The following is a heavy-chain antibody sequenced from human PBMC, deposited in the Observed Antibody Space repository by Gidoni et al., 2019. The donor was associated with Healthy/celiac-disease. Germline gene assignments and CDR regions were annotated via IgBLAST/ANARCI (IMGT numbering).Heavy chain of an antibody. CDR1: GFTFDDYA. V-gene: IGHV3-9*03. J-gene: IGHJ2*01. CDR3: AKVMLPHDYGDYECWYFDL. CDR2: ISWNSGSI. Sequence: EVQLVESGGGLVQPGRSLRLSCAASGFTFDDYAMHWVRHAPGKGLGWVSGISWNSGSIGYADSVKGRFTISRDNAKNSLYLQMHSLRAENMAVYYCAKVMLPHDYGDYECWYFDLWGRGTLVTVSS. D-gene: IGHD4-17*01.